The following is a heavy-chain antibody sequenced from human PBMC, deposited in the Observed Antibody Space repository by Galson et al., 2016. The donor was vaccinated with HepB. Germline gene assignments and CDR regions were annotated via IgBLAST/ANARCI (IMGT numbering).Heavy chain of an antibody. CDR1: GLSFHTYS. D-gene: IGHD3-3*01. J-gene: IGHJ4*02. CDR2: ISSSSSYL. V-gene: IGHV3-21*01. Sequence: SLRLSCAAPGLSFHTYSMNWVRQAPGKGLEWVSSISSSSSYLYYADSVKGRFSISRDNAKKSLFLQMNSLRVEDTAVYYCATVPILGAVARYLDYWGQGTLVTVSS. CDR3: ATVPILGAVARYLDY.